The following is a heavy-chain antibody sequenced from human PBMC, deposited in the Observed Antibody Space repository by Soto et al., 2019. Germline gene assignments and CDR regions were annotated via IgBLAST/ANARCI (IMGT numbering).Heavy chain of an antibody. Sequence: ASVNVSCKASGYTFTGYYIHWVRQAPGQGLECMGWINPNSGGTNYAQKFQGRLTMTSDTSISTTYMELSRLRSDDTAVYYCAREYYYDSSAYYFSVWGQGTLVTVSS. CDR2: INPNSGGT. D-gene: IGHD3-22*01. CDR1: GYTFTGYY. J-gene: IGHJ4*02. V-gene: IGHV1-2*02. CDR3: AREYYYDSSAYYFSV.